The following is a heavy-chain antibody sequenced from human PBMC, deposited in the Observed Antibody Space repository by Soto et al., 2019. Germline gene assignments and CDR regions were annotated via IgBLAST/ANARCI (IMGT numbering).Heavy chain of an antibody. V-gene: IGHV4-39*01. Sequence: SETLSLTCSVSDDSINSDKYYWGWNRQPPGKGLEWIGYIYYRGNAYYNPSLKTRVTISLDTSKSQFSLRLSSVTAADTAVYYCARHQGVWNSALDVWGKGTTVTVSS. CDR1: DDSINSDKYY. CDR3: ARHQGVWNSALDV. D-gene: IGHD1-7*01. J-gene: IGHJ6*04. CDR2: IYYRGNA.